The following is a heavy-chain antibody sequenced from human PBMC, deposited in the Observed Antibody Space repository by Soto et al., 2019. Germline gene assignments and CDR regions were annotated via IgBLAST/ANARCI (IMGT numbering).Heavy chain of an antibody. D-gene: IGHD6-19*01. CDR3: ARRRAVAGYYFDY. V-gene: IGHV3-23*01. J-gene: IGHJ4*02. Sequence: PGGSLRLSCAASGFTFSSYAMSWVRQAPGKGLEWVSAISGSGGNTYYADSVKGRFTISRDNAKNTLYLQMNSLRAEDTAVYYWARRRAVAGYYFDYWGQGTLVTVSS. CDR2: ISGSGGNT. CDR1: GFTFSSYA.